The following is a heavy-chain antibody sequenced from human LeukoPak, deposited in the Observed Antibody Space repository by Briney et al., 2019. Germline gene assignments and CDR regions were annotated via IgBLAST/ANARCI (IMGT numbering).Heavy chain of an antibody. CDR3: ARDACSSTNCSAGGNWFDP. V-gene: IGHV1-69*13. CDR1: GGTFSSYA. CDR2: IIPIFGTA. Sequence: SVKVSCKASGGTFSSYAISWVRQAPGQGLEWMGGIIPIFGTANYAQKFQGRVTITADESTSTAYMELSSLRSEDTAVYYCARDACSSTNCSAGGNWFDPWGQGTLVTVSS. D-gene: IGHD2-2*01. J-gene: IGHJ5*02.